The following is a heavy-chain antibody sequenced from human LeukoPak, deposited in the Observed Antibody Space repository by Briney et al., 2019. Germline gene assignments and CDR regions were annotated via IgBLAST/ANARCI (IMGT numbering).Heavy chain of an antibody. CDR2: IIPIFGTA. D-gene: IGHD2-2*01. CDR1: GGTFSSYA. CDR3: ARENLLDCSTTSCYPYYMDV. J-gene: IGHJ6*03. Sequence: SVKVSCKASGGTFSSYAISWVRQAPGQGLEWMGGIIPIFGTANYAQKFQGRVTITTDESTSTAYMELSSLRSEDTAVYFCARENLLDCSTTSCYPYYMDVWAKGPRSPSP. V-gene: IGHV1-69*05.